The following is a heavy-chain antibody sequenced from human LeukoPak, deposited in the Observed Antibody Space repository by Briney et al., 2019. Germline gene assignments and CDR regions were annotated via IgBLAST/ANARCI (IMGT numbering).Heavy chain of an antibody. D-gene: IGHD4-23*01. Sequence: ASVKVSCKASGYTFTSYAMHWVRQAPGQRLEWMGWINAGNGNTKYSQKFQGRVTMTRNTSISTAYMELSSLRSEDTAVYYCARGNSARWHVENYYYGMDVWGQGTTVTVSS. CDR3: ARGNSARWHVENYYYGMDV. J-gene: IGHJ6*02. V-gene: IGHV1-3*01. CDR1: GYTFTSYA. CDR2: INAGNGNT.